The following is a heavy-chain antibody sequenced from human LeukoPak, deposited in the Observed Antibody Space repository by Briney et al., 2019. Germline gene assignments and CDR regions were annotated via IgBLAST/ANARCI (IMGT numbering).Heavy chain of an antibody. V-gene: IGHV4-38-2*02. D-gene: IGHD3-16*01. Sequence: SSETLSLTCTVSGYSISSGYYWGWIRQPPGKGLEWIGSIYHSGSTYYNPSLKSRVTISVDTSKNQFSLKLSSVTAADTAVYYCVVLYYWGQGTLVTVSS. CDR3: VVLYY. J-gene: IGHJ4*02. CDR2: IYHSGST. CDR1: GYSISSGYY.